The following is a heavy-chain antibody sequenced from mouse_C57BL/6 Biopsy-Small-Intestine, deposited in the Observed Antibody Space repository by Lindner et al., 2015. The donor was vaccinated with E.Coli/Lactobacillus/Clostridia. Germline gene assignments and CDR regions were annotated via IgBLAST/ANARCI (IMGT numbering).Heavy chain of an antibody. CDR3: ARYYGSSYGWYFDV. Sequence: VQLQESGAELMKPGASVKLSCKATGYTFTGYWIEWVKQRPGHGLEWIGEILPGSGSTNYNEKFKGKATFTADTSSSTAYMQLNSLTSEDSAVYYCARYYGSSYGWYFDVWGTGTTVTVSP. CDR2: ILPGSGST. J-gene: IGHJ1*03. V-gene: IGHV1-9*01. D-gene: IGHD1-1*01. CDR1: GYTFTGYW.